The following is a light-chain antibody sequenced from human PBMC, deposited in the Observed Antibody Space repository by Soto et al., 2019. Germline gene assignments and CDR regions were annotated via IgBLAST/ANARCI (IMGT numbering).Light chain of an antibody. Sequence: EIVLTQSPGTLSLSPGERATLSCRASQSVSGSAFLAWYQQKPGQAPRLLIYAAACRATGIPDRFSGSGSGTDFILTISRLEPEDFAVYYCQLYGSSPQWTFGQGTKVEIK. J-gene: IGKJ1*01. CDR3: QLYGSSPQWT. CDR1: QSVSGSAF. CDR2: AAA. V-gene: IGKV3-20*01.